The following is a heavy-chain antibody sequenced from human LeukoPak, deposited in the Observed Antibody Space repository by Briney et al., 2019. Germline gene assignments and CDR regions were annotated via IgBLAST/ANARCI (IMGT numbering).Heavy chain of an antibody. CDR3: ARGVIAAGGNDFDY. CDR1: GVSISSSNSY. D-gene: IGHD6-13*01. CDR2: IYYSGNT. V-gene: IGHV4-39*07. Sequence: KASETLSLTCTVSGVSISSSNSYWGWIRQPPGKGLEWIGSIYYSGNTYYNASLKSQVSISTDTSKNQLSLKVISVTAADTAVYYCARGVIAAGGNDFDYWGQGTLVTVSS. J-gene: IGHJ4*02.